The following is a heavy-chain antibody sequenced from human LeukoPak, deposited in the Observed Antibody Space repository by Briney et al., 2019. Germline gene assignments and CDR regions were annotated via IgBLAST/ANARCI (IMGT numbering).Heavy chain of an antibody. CDR2: IGGSGDSI. CDR3: AKDSQWLAYYYFDY. Sequence: GGSLRLSCAASGFTFSSYAMTWVRQAPGKGLQWVSIIGGSGDSIYYADSVKGRFSIDRDNSKNTLYLQLSNLRAEDTAIYYCAKDSQWLAYYYFDYWGQGIVVSVSS. J-gene: IGHJ4*02. D-gene: IGHD6-19*01. V-gene: IGHV3-23*01. CDR1: GFTFSSYA.